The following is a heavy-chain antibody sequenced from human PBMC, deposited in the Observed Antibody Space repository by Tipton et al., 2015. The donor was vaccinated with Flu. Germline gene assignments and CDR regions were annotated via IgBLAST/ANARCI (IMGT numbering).Heavy chain of an antibody. CDR3: ARRREAMADY. CDR1: GYSFTTYW. D-gene: IGHD2-8*01. CDR2: VYPADSDT. J-gene: IGHJ4*02. Sequence: QLVQSGAELKKPGESLKISCQASGYSFTTYWIGWVRQMPGKGLEWMGIVYPADSDTKYSPSFEGQVTISADKSINTAYLQWNSLRASDTAWYYCARRREAMADYWGQGTMVIVSS. V-gene: IGHV5-51*03.